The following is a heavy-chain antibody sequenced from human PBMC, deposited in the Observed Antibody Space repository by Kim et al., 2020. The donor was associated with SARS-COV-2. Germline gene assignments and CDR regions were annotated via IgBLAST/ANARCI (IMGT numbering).Heavy chain of an antibody. J-gene: IGHJ6*02. V-gene: IGHV1-18*01. CDR3: ARRDERDYDSSGDYGGYYYAGMDV. CDR1: GYTFTSYG. CDR2: ISAYNGNT. Sequence: ASVKVSCKASGYTFTSYGISWVRQAPGQGLEWMGWISAYNGNTNYAQKLQGRVTMTTDTSTSTAYMELRSLRSDDTAVYYCARRDERDYDSSGDYGGYYYAGMDVWGQGTTVTVSS. D-gene: IGHD3-22*01.